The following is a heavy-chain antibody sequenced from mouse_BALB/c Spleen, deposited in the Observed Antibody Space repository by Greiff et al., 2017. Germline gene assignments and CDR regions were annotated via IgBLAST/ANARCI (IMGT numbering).Heavy chain of an antibody. CDR3: ARRGNYDFDY. Sequence: VHVKQSGAELVKPGASVKLSCTASGFNIKDTYMHWVKQRPEQGLEWIGRIDPANGNTKYDPKFQGKATITADTSSNTAYLQLSSLTSEDTAVYYCARRGNYDFDYWGQGTTLTVSS. CDR1: GFNIKDTY. J-gene: IGHJ2*01. CDR2: IDPANGNT. V-gene: IGHV14-3*02. D-gene: IGHD2-1*01.